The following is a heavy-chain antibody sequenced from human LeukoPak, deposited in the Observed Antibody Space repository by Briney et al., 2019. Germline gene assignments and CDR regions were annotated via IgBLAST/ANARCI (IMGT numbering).Heavy chain of an antibody. V-gene: IGHV4-59*01. D-gene: IGHD1-14*01. J-gene: IGHJ4*02. CDR2: IYYSGST. CDR3: ARRNSVTVAFDY. Sequence: SETLSLTCTVSGGSISSYYWSWIRQPPGKGLEWIGYIYYSGSTNYNPSLKSRVTISVDTSKNQFSLQLSSVTAADTAVYYCARRNSVTVAFDYWGQGTLVTVSS. CDR1: GGSISSYY.